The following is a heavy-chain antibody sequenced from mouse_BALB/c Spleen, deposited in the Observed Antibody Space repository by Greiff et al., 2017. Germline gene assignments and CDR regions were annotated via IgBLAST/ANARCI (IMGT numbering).Heavy chain of an antibody. J-gene: IGHJ2*01. CDR3: ARSGLRPYFDY. Sequence: EVKLVESGGGLVQPGGSRKLSCAASGFTFSSFGMHWVRQAPEKGLEWVAYISSGSSTIYYADTVKGRFTISRDNPKNTLFLQMTSLRSEDTAMYYCARSGLRPYFDYWGQGTTLTVSS. CDR2: ISSGSSTI. D-gene: IGHD1-2*01. V-gene: IGHV5-17*02. CDR1: GFTFSSFG.